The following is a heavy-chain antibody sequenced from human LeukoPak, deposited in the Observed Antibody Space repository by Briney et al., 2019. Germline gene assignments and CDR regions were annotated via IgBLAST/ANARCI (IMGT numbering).Heavy chain of an antibody. V-gene: IGHV4-31*03. CDR3: ARSYYYDSSGWSQYFDY. J-gene: IGHJ4*02. CDR2: IYYSGST. CDR1: GGSLSSGGYY. Sequence: SQTLSLTCTVSGGSLSSGGYYWSWLRQHPGTGLEWLGYIYYSGSTYYNPSLKSRVTISVDTSKNQFSLKLSSVTAADTAVYYCARSYYYDSSGWSQYFDYWGQGTLVTVSS. D-gene: IGHD3-22*01.